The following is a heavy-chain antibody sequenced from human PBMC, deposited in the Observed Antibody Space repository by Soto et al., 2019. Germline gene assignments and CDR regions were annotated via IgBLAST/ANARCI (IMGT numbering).Heavy chain of an antibody. CDR3: ARELDVVVPAATRYYYYYYGMDV. CDR2: INAGNGNT. D-gene: IGHD2-2*01. V-gene: IGHV1-3*01. CDR1: GYTFTSYA. Sequence: SVKVSCKASGYTFTSYAMHWVRQAPVQRLEWMGWINAGNGNTKYSQKFQGRVTITRDTSASTAYMELSSLRSEDTAVYYCARELDVVVPAATRYYYYYYGMDVWGQGTTVTVSS. J-gene: IGHJ6*02.